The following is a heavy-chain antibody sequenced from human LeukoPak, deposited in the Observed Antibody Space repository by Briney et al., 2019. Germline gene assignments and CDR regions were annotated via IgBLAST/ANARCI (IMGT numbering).Heavy chain of an antibody. Sequence: GGSLRLSCAASGFTFSSYGMHWVRQAPGKGLERVAVIWYDGSNKYYADSVKGRFTISRDNSKNTLYLQMNSLRAEDTAVYYCAKDRYYYGSGSYLTGIDYWGQGTLVTVSS. J-gene: IGHJ4*02. CDR3: AKDRYYYGSGSYLTGIDY. CDR2: IWYDGSNK. D-gene: IGHD3-10*01. CDR1: GFTFSSYG. V-gene: IGHV3-33*06.